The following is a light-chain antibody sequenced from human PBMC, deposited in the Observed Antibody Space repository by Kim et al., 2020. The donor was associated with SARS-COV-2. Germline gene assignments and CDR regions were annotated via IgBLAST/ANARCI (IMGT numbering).Light chain of an antibody. CDR2: KDS. Sequence: SVGQGQEAGITGGGNNRGKKNGARDQEKRRQAPVRGIQKDSNRACWNPGRFSGHNSGNTATLTISRAQAGDEADYYCQVWDSSTAVFGGGTQLTVL. CDR1: NRGKKN. J-gene: IGLJ2*01. V-gene: IGLV3-9*01. CDR3: QVWDSSTAV.